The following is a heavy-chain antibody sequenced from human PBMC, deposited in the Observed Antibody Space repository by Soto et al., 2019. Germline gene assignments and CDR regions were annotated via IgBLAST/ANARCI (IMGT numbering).Heavy chain of an antibody. J-gene: IGHJ3*02. CDR1: GFTFNDYA. V-gene: IGHV3-23*01. D-gene: IGHD2-2*01. CDR3: GRDRAFYCSSGICLDVFDI. CDR2: LSSRGFST. Sequence: GGSLRLSCAASGFTFNDYALTWVRQVPGKGLEWVSSLSSRGFSTHYAESVKGRFTISRDNIKNTVYLQMNSLRAEDTAVYYCGRDRAFYCSSGICLDVFDIWGKGTLVTVSS.